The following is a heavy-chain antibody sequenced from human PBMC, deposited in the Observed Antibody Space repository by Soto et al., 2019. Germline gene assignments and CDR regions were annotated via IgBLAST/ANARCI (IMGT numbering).Heavy chain of an antibody. CDR1: GGSFSDYC. CDR2: INHSGST. J-gene: IGHJ4*02. D-gene: IGHD3-3*01. Sequence: PSETMSVSCAVVGGSFSDYCWSCIRQTPRKGLEWIGEINHSGSTNYNPSLKSRVTISVDTSKNQFSLKLSSVSAADTAVYYCAREETKDPNARITIFGVVIIDYWGQGTLVTVSS. CDR3: AREETKDPNARITIFGVVIIDY. V-gene: IGHV4-34*01.